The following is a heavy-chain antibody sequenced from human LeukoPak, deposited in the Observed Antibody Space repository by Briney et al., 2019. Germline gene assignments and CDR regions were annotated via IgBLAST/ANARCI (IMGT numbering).Heavy chain of an antibody. Sequence: GGSLRLSCAASEFTFSDYSMNWVRQAPGKGLEWVSSITGSGTYLYYADSVKGRFTISRDNVKNSLYLQVNSLRAEDTAVYYCARDQENSWGQGTLVTVSS. CDR1: EFTFSDYS. V-gene: IGHV3-21*06. CDR3: ARDQENS. CDR2: ITGSGTYL. D-gene: IGHD5-24*01. J-gene: IGHJ4*02.